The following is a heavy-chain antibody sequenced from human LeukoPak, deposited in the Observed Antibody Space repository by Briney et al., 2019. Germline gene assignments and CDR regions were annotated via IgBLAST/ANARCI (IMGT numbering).Heavy chain of an antibody. Sequence: AESLKICCAAAGYITTSYLIGWVRQIRRKGVEWEGIIYPGDSDTRYSPSFQGQVTISADNTTSTAYLQWSSLKASDPGMYYTARQPIYGDSFFDYWGQGTLVTVSS. CDR1: GYITTSYL. J-gene: IGHJ4*02. V-gene: IGHV5-51*01. CDR3: ARQPIYGDSFFDY. D-gene: IGHD4-17*01. CDR2: IYPGDSDT.